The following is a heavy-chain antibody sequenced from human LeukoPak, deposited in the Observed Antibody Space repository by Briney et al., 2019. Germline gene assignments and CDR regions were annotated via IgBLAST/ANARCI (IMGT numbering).Heavy chain of an antibody. CDR2: INHSGST. V-gene: IGHV4-34*01. CDR1: GGSFSGYY. Sequence: SETLSLTCAVYGGSFSGYYWSWIRQPPGKGQEWIGEINHSGSTNYNPSLKSRVTISVDTSRNQFSLKLSSVTAADSAVYYCTRGNGWYYYWGQGTLVTVSS. J-gene: IGHJ4*02. CDR3: TRGNGWYYY. D-gene: IGHD6-19*01.